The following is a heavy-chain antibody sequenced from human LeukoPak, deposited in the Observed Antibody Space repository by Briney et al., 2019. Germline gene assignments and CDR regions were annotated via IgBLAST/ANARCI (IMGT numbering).Heavy chain of an antibody. V-gene: IGHV1-69*05. Sequence: GASVKVSCKASGGTFSSYAISWVRQAPGQGLEWMGGIIPIFGTANYAQKFQGRVTITTDESTSTAYMELSSLRSEDTAVYYCARTDIVVVPARNWFDPRGQGTLVTVSS. CDR1: GGTFSSYA. D-gene: IGHD2-2*01. CDR3: ARTDIVVVPARNWFDP. CDR2: IIPIFGTA. J-gene: IGHJ5*02.